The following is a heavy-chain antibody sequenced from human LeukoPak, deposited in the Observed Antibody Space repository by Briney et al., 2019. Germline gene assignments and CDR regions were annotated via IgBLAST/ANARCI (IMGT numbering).Heavy chain of an antibody. J-gene: IGHJ6*02. D-gene: IGHD6-13*01. CDR1: GYTFTSYY. Sequence: GASVKVSCKASGYTFTSYYMHWVRQAPGQGLEWMGIINPSGGSTSYAQKFQGRVTMTRDTSTSTVYMELSSLRSEDTAVYYCARDQTGSPLIAAAGTIYYYYGMDVWGRGTTVTVSS. CDR3: ARDQTGSPLIAAAGTIYYYYGMDV. V-gene: IGHV1-46*01. CDR2: INPSGGST.